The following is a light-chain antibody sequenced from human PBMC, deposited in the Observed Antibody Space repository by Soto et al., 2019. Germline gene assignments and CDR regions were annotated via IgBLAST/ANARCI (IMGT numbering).Light chain of an antibody. CDR2: RAS. CDR1: QSIDSW. J-gene: IGKJ2*01. CDR3: QQYKTYTYT. Sequence: DIPMTQSPSTLSASVGDRVTITCRASQSIDSWLAWYQQKPGKAPKLLIYRASSLESGVPSRFSGSGSGTEFTLTISSLQPDDFTTYYCQQYKTYTYTFAQGTKLEIK. V-gene: IGKV1-5*03.